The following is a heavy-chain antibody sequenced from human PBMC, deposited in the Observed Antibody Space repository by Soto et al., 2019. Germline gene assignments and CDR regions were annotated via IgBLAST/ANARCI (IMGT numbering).Heavy chain of an antibody. Sequence: SETLSLTCTVSGDSITNYYWSWIRQAPGKGLEWVGYIYYTGTTTYNPSLKSRVAMSLDTSKKQVSLKVTSMTAADTAVYYCAREYLRWFDPWGQGTLVTVSS. CDR3: AREYLRWFDP. V-gene: IGHV4-59*01. CDR2: IYYTGTT. J-gene: IGHJ5*02. D-gene: IGHD2-8*01. CDR1: GDSITNYY.